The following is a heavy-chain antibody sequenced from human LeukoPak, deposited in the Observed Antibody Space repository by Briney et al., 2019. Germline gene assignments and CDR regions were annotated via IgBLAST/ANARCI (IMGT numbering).Heavy chain of an antibody. V-gene: IGHV3-53*01. CDR1: GFTVSSNY. D-gene: IGHD6-19*01. CDR2: IYSGGST. CDR3: ARDYSSGWYYFDY. J-gene: IGHJ4*02. Sequence: GGSLRLSCAASGFTVSSNYMSWVRQAPGKGLEWVPVIYSGGSTYYADSVKGRFTISRDNSKNTLYLQMNSLRAEDTAVYYCARDYSSGWYYFDYWGQGTLVTVSS.